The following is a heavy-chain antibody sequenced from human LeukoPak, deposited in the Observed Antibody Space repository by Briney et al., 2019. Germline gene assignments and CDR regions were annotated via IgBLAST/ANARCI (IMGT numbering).Heavy chain of an antibody. J-gene: IGHJ4*02. CDR1: GFSFSSYW. D-gene: IGHD3-10*01. Sequence: GGSLRLSCVASGFSFSSYWMYWVRQAPGKGLVWVSRINSDGSRTNYADSVKGRFTISRDNAKNSLYLQMNSLRAEDTAVYYCARVRITMVRGVIFYYWGQGTLVTVSS. CDR2: INSDGSRT. CDR3: ARVRITMVRGVIFYY. V-gene: IGHV3-74*01.